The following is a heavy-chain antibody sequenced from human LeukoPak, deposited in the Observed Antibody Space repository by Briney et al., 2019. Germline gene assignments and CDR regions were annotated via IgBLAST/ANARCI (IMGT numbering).Heavy chain of an antibody. CDR1: GFTFSSYG. D-gene: IGHD2-2*01. J-gene: IGHJ6*04. V-gene: IGHV3-30*03. CDR2: ISYDGSNK. CDR3: ATGGGICSSTSCRPYYYGMDV. Sequence: PGGSLRLSCAASGFTFSSYGMHWVRQAPGKGLEWVAVISYDGSNKYYADSVKGRFTISRDNSKNTLYLQMNSLRAEDTAVYYCATGGGICSSTSCRPYYYGMDVWGKGTTVTVSS.